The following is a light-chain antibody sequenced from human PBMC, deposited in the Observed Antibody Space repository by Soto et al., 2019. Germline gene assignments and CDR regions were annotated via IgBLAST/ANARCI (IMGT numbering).Light chain of an antibody. CDR2: EAS. J-gene: IGKJ3*01. CDR1: QSLTRN. CDR3: QQYGRSPFT. Sequence: EIVMTQSPATLSVSPGERAALSCRASQSLTRNLAWYQQKPGQAPRLLIYEASTRATGIPARFSGSGSGTDFTLTISRLEPEDFAVYYCQQYGRSPFTFGPGTKVDIK. V-gene: IGKV3-15*01.